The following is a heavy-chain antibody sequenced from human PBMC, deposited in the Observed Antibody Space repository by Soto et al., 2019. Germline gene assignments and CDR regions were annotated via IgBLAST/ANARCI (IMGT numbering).Heavy chain of an antibody. V-gene: IGHV5-51*01. Sequence: PGESLKISCKGSGYSFTSYWIGWVRQMPGKGLEWMGIIYPGDSDTRYSPSFQGQVTISADKSISTAYLQWSSLKASDTAMYYCARLNGGEYSSPYYDILTGYSYYFDYWGQGTLVTSPQ. CDR3: ARLNGGEYSSPYYDILTGYSYYFDY. J-gene: IGHJ4*02. D-gene: IGHD3-9*01. CDR2: IYPGDSDT. CDR1: GYSFTSYW.